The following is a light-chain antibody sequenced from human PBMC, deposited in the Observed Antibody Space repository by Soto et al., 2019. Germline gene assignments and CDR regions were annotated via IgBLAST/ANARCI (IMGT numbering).Light chain of an antibody. CDR1: SSDVGGYNY. V-gene: IGLV2-14*01. J-gene: IGLJ2*01. CDR2: DVS. Sequence: QSALTQPASVSGSPGQSITISCTGTSSDVGGYNYVSWYQQHPGKAPKLMIYDVSNRPSGVSNRFSGPKSGNTASLTISGLQAEDEADYYCSSYTSSSTVVFGGWTKLTVL. CDR3: SSYTSSSTVV.